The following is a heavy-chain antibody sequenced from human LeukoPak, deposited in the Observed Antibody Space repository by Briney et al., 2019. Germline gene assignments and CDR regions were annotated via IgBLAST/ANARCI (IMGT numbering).Heavy chain of an antibody. V-gene: IGHV3-48*04. CDR2: ITSGSGRI. D-gene: IGHD3-9*01. CDR1: GFTFSCYT. CDR3: ARGTTYYDILTGYVGAFDI. Sequence: GGSLRLSCAASGFTFSCYTMNWVRQAPGKGLEWVSSITSGSGRIYYGDSVKGRFTISRDNAKNSLYLQMDSLRAEDAAVYYCARGTTYYDILTGYVGAFDIWGQGTMVSVSS. J-gene: IGHJ3*02.